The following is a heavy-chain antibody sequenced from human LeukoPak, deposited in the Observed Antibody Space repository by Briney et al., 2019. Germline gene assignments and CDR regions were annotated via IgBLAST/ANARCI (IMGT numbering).Heavy chain of an antibody. CDR2: ISGSGGST. J-gene: IGHJ4*02. CDR3: AKKGGSLSPGNYFDY. V-gene: IGHV3-23*01. D-gene: IGHD1-26*01. Sequence: GGSLRLSCAASGFTFSSYAMSWVRQAPGNGLEWVSAISGSGGSTYYADSVKGRFTISRDNSKNTLYLQMNSLRAEDTAVYYCAKKGGSLSPGNYFDYWGQGTLVTVSS. CDR1: GFTFSSYA.